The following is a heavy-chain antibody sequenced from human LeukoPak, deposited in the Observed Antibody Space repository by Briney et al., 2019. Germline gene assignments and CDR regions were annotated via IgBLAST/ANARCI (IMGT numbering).Heavy chain of an antibody. Sequence: ASVKVSCKASGYTFTSYDINWVRQATGQGLEWMGWMNPNSGNTGYAQKFQGRVIMTRNTSISTAYMELSSLRSEDTAVYYCARIEPAADSQENDYWGQGTLVTVSS. CDR3: ARIEPAADSQENDY. CDR1: GYTFTSYD. J-gene: IGHJ4*02. CDR2: MNPNSGNT. D-gene: IGHD2-2*01. V-gene: IGHV1-8*01.